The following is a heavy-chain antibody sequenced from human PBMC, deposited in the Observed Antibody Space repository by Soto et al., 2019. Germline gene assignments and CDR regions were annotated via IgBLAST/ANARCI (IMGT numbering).Heavy chain of an antibody. V-gene: IGHV3-15*01. CDR1: GLTFSNAW. D-gene: IGHD3-22*01. Sequence: GGSLRLSCAASGLTFSNAWMSWVRQAPGKGLEWVGRIKSKTDDGTTDYAAPVKGRFTISRDDSKNTLYLQMNSLKTEDTAVYYCAKGGSYYYDSSGYYANWGQGTLVTVSS. CDR2: IKSKTDDGTT. J-gene: IGHJ4*02. CDR3: AKGGSYYYDSSGYYAN.